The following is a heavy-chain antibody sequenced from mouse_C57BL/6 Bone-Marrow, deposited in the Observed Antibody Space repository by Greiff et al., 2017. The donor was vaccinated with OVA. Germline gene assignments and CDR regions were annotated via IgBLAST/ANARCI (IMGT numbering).Heavy chain of an antibody. V-gene: IGHV1-26*01. J-gene: IGHJ2*01. CDR1: GYTFTDYY. CDR3: ARGDWDDY. D-gene: IGHD4-1*01. Sequence: EVHLVESGPELVKPGASVKISCKASGYTFTDYYMNWVKQSHGKSLEWIGDINPNNGGTSYNQKFKGKATLTVDKSSSTAYMELRSLTAEDSAVYYCARGDWDDYWGQGTTLTVSS. CDR2: INPNNGGT.